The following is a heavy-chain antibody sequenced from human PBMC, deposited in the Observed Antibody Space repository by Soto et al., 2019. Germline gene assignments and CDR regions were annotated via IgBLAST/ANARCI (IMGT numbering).Heavy chain of an antibody. CDR3: ARSGHLFDY. D-gene: IGHD3-10*01. V-gene: IGHV4-34*01. J-gene: IGHJ4*02. CDR2: INHTGHT. CDR1: GFTFSSYS. Sequence: PGGSLRLSCAASGFTFSSYSMNWIRQPPGKGLEWIGEINHTGHTNYNPSLKSRVTISVDTSKNQFSLKLTSVTAADTAVYYCARSGHLFDYWGQGILVTVSS.